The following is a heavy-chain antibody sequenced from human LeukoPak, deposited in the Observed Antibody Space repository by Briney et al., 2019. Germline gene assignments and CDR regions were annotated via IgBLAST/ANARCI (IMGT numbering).Heavy chain of an antibody. CDR3: TKDLSSQWFTDIRHYGMNV. Sequence: GGSLRLSCAASGFTFDDYSMHWVQQAPGKGLEWVAGISWHSRSIGYADSVKGRFTISRDNAKNSVSLQMNSLRTEDTALYYCTKDLSSQWFTDIRHYGMNVWGQGTTVAVSS. CDR1: GFTFDDYS. D-gene: IGHD3-22*01. V-gene: IGHV3-9*01. J-gene: IGHJ6*02. CDR2: ISWHSRSI.